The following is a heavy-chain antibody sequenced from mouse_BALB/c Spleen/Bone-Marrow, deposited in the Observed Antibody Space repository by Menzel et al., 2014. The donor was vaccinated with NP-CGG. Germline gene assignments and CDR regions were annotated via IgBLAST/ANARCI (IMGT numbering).Heavy chain of an antibody. CDR1: GYTFTSFW. D-gene: IGHD3-3*01. CDR2: IYPGSVST. V-gene: IGHV1S22*01. J-gene: IGHJ4*01. CDR3: TRYVGYAMDC. Sequence: LQQSGSELVRPGASVKLSCKASGYTFTSFWMHWVKQRPGQGLEWIGNIYPGSVSTNYDEKFKSKATLTVDTSSSTAYMQLSSLTSEDSAVYYCTRYVGYAMDCWRQGTPVPVSS.